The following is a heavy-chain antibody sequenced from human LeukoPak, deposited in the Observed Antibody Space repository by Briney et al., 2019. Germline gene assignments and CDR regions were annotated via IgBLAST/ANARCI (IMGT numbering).Heavy chain of an antibody. CDR3: TRGGYSRGWYRDYFDY. Sequence: GGSLRLSCTASGFTFGDYAMSWFRQAPGKGLEWVGFIRSKAYGGTTDYATPVKGRFTISRDDSKNTLFLQMNSLKTEDTAVYYCTRGGYSRGWYRDYFDYWGQGTLVTVSS. CDR2: IRSKAYGGTT. D-gene: IGHD6-19*01. V-gene: IGHV3-49*03. J-gene: IGHJ4*02. CDR1: GFTFGDYA.